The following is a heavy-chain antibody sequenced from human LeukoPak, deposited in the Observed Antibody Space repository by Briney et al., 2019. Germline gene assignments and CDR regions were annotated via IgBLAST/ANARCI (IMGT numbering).Heavy chain of an antibody. CDR1: GYTFTSYA. D-gene: IGHD6-6*01. CDR3: AREGGLYSSSSSWGLFDY. J-gene: IGHJ4*02. Sequence: ASVKVSCKASGYTFTSYAMNWVRQAPGQGLEWMGWINTNTGNPTYAQGFTGRFVFSLDISVSTAYLQISSLKAEDTAVYYCAREGGLYSSSSSWGLFDYWGQGTLVTVSS. CDR2: INTNTGNP. V-gene: IGHV7-4-1*02.